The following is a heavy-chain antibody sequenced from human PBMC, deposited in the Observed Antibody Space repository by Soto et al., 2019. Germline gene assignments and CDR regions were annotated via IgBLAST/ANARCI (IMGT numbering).Heavy chain of an antibody. Sequence: SETLSLTCTVSGGSISSGSYYWTWIRQPPGKALEWIGYILNSGSTNYNPSLESRVTMSLDTSKNQFSLKLTSVTAADTAVYYCASGPSYRYGDYGRADYWGQGTLVTVSS. V-gene: IGHV4-61*01. CDR1: GGSISSGSYY. J-gene: IGHJ4*02. D-gene: IGHD4-17*01. CDR2: ILNSGST. CDR3: ASGPSYRYGDYGRADY.